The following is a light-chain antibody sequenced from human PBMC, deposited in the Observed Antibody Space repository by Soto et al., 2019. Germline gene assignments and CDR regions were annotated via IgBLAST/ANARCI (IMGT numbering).Light chain of an antibody. CDR3: QSYDSSLSGYV. CDR2: GNS. J-gene: IGLJ1*01. Sequence: QSVLTQPPSVSGAPGQRVTTSCTGSSSNIGAGYDVHWYQQLPGTAPKLLIYGNSNRPSGVPDRSSGSKSGTSASLAITGLQAEDEADYYCQSYDSSLSGYVFGTGTKVTVL. V-gene: IGLV1-40*01. CDR1: SSNIGAGYD.